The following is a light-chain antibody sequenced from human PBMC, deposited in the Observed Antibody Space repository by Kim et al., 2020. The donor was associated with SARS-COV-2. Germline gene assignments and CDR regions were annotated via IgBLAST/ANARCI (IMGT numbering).Light chain of an antibody. Sequence: IQLTQSPSSLSASVGDRVTITCRASQGISSYLAWYQQKPGKAPKLLIYAASTLQSGVPSRFSGSGSGTDFTLTISSLQAEDFATYYCQKLNSYPLTFGGGTKVDIK. V-gene: IGKV1-9*01. CDR2: AAS. CDR3: QKLNSYPLT. J-gene: IGKJ4*01. CDR1: QGISSY.